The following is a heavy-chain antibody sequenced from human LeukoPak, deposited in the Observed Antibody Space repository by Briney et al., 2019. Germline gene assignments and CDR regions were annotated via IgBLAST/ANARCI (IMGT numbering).Heavy chain of an antibody. CDR2: ISSSSSTI. J-gene: IGHJ4*02. CDR1: GSTFSSYS. CDR3: ARDLYGSYGYDY. D-gene: IGHD5-18*01. V-gene: IGHV3-48*01. Sequence: PGRSLRLSCAASGSTFSSYSINWVRQAPGKGLEWVAYISSSSSTIYYADSVKGRFTISRDNAKNSLYLQMNSLRAEDTAVYYCARDLYGSYGYDYWGQGTLVTVSS.